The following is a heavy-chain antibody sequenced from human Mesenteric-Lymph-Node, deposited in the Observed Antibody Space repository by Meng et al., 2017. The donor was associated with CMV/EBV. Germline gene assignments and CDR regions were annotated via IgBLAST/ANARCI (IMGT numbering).Heavy chain of an antibody. Sequence: GESLKISCAASGFSFTSYAMHWVRQAPGKGLEWVAVIANDGSNKFYADSVKGRFTISRDNFKNTLDLEMNSLRPDDTAVYYCTRGPYYYGMDVWGQGTTVTVSS. CDR1: GFSFTSYA. CDR2: IANDGSNK. V-gene: IGHV3-30-3*01. J-gene: IGHJ6*02. CDR3: TRGPYYYGMDV.